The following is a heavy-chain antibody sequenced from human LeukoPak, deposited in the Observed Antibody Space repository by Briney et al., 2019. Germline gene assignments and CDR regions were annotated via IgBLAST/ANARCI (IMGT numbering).Heavy chain of an antibody. D-gene: IGHD3-22*01. V-gene: IGHV3-33*01. Sequence: ARSLRLSCAASGFTFSSYGMHWVRQAPGKGLEWVAIIWYDGNNKYYADSVKGRFTISRDNSKNTLYLQMNSLRAEDTAVYYCARDLYYYDSSGLEFGYWGQGTLVTVSS. CDR2: IWYDGNNK. CDR1: GFTFSSYG. CDR3: ARDLYYYDSSGLEFGY. J-gene: IGHJ4*02.